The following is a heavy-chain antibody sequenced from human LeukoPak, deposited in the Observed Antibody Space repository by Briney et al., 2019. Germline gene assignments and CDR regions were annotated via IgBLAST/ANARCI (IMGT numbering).Heavy chain of an antibody. CDR3: ARVRIRITGTTWFDP. V-gene: IGHV3-7*01. Sequence: GGSLRLSCAASGFTFSSYWMSWVRQAPGKGLEWVANIKQDGSEKYYVDSVKGRFTISRDNAKNSLYLQMNSLRAEDTAVYYCARVRIRITGTTWFDPWGQGTLVTVSS. CDR2: IKQDGSEK. J-gene: IGHJ5*02. CDR1: GFTFSSYW. D-gene: IGHD1-7*01.